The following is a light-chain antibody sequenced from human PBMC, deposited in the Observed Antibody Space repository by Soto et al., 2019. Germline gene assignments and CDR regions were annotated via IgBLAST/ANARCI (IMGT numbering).Light chain of an antibody. J-gene: IGLJ1*01. CDR1: SSDVGGYNF. Sequence: QSALAQPPSASGSPGQSVTISCTGTSSDVGGYNFVSWYQQHPGKAPKLIIYEVTKRPSGVPDRCSGSKSVNTASLTVSGLQAEDEADYYCCSYAGNNKVVFGSGTKRTVL. CDR2: EVT. CDR3: CSYAGNNKVV. V-gene: IGLV2-8*01.